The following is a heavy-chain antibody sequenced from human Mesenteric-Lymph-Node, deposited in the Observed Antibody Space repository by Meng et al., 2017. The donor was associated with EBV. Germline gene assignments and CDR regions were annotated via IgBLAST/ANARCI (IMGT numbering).Heavy chain of an antibody. CDR2: ISYDGSTK. CDR3: ARFGDLFLDQ. V-gene: IGHV3-30-3*01. CDR1: GFTFSSYA. J-gene: IGHJ4*02. D-gene: IGHD3-10*01. Sequence: QVQWVGSGGGVVQPGRSLRLSCAASGFTFSSYALNWVRQAPGKGLEWVAVISYDGSTKYYADSVKGRFTISRDNSKNTLYLQMNSLRPEDTAVYYCARFGDLFLDQWGQGTLVTVSS.